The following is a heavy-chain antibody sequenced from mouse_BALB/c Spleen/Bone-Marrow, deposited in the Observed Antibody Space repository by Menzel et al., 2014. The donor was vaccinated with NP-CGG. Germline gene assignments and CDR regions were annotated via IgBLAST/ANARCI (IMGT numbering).Heavy chain of an antibody. V-gene: IGHV1-18*01. Sequence: SGPELVKPGASMKISCKASGYSFTGYTMNWVKQSHGKNLEWIGLINPYNGGTSYNQKFKGKATLTVDESSSTAYMELLSLTSEDSAVYYCARGNTVVAPYFDYWGQGTTLTVSS. CDR2: INPYNGGT. J-gene: IGHJ2*01. CDR3: ARGNTVVAPYFDY. CDR1: GYSFTGYT. D-gene: IGHD1-1*01.